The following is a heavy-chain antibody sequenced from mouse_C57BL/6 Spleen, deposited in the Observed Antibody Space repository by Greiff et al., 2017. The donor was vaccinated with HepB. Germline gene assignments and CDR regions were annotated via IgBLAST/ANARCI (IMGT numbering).Heavy chain of an antibody. CDR3: ARGITTVVAGDYFDY. Sequence: QVQLQQPGAELVRPGSSVKLSCKASGYTFTSYWMHWVKQRPIQGLEWIGNIDPSDSETHYNQKFKDKATLTVDKSSSTAYMKLSSLTSEESAVYYCARGITTVVAGDYFDYWGQGTTLTVSS. CDR1: GYTFTSYW. V-gene: IGHV1-52*01. D-gene: IGHD1-1*01. J-gene: IGHJ2*01. CDR2: IDPSDSET.